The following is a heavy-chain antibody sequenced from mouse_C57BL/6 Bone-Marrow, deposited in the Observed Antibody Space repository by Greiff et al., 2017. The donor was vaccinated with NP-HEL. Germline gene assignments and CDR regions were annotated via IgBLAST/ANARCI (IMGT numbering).Heavy chain of an antibody. D-gene: IGHD2-1*01. J-gene: IGHJ3*01. CDR2: IYPRSGNT. CDR1: GYTFTSYG. V-gene: IGHV1-81*01. CDR3: ARWEGNAAY. Sequence: QVQLQQSGAELARPGASVKLSCKASGYTFTSYGISWVKQRTGQGLEWIGEIYPRSGNTYYNEKFKGKATLTADKSSSTAYMELRSLTSEDSAVYFCARWEGNAAYWGQGTLVTVSA.